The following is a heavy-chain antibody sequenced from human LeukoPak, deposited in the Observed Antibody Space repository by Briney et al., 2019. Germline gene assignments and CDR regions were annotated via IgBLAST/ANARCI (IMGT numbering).Heavy chain of an antibody. CDR3: ARGSPYYDILTGYFWD. V-gene: IGHV3-11*04. D-gene: IGHD3-9*01. CDR1: GFTFSDYY. Sequence: GGSLRLSCAASGFTFSDYYMGWIRQAPGKGLEWVSYISSSGSTIYYADSVKGRFTISRDNAKNSLYLQMNSLRAEDTAVYYCARGSPYYDILTGYFWDWGQGTLVTVSS. CDR2: ISSSGSTI. J-gene: IGHJ4*02.